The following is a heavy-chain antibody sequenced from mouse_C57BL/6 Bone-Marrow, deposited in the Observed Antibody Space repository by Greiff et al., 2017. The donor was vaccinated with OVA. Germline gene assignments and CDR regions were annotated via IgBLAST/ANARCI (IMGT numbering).Heavy chain of an antibody. CDR3: ASSWLLQRFAY. CDR1: GYTFTSYW. V-gene: IGHV1-50*01. J-gene: IGHJ3*01. D-gene: IGHD2-3*01. Sequence: QVHVKQPGAELVKPGASVKLSCKASGYTFTSYWMQWVKQRPGQGLEWIGEIDPSDSYTNYNQKFKGKATLTVDTSSSTAYMQLSSLTSEDSAVYYCASSWLLQRFAYWGQGTLVTVSA. CDR2: IDPSDSYT.